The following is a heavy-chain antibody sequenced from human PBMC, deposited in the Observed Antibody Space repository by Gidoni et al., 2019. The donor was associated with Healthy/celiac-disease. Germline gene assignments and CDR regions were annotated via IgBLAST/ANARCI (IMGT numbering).Heavy chain of an antibody. Sequence: QVQLVESGGRVVQPGRSLRLSCAASGSTFSSYGMHWVRQAPGKGLVWVAVISDDESNKYYADSVKGRFTISRDNSKNTLYLQMNSLRTEDTAVYYCAKDEVDYYDNPVLPDYWGQRTLVTVSS. J-gene: IGHJ4*02. D-gene: IGHD3-22*01. V-gene: IGHV3-30*18. CDR3: AKDEVDYYDNPVLPDY. CDR2: ISDDESNK. CDR1: GSTFSSYG.